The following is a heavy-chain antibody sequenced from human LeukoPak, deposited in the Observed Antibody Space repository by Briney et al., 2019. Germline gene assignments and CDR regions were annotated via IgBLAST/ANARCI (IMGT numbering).Heavy chain of an antibody. J-gene: IGHJ4*02. CDR3: ARDSATPRFDY. CDR1: GYTFTSYD. CDR2: MNPNSGNT. V-gene: IGHV1-8*03. Sequence: ASVKVSCKASGYTFTSYDINWVRQATGQGLEWMGWMNPNSGNTGYAQKFQGRVTITADESTSTAYMELSSLRSEDTAVYYCARDSATPRFDYWGQGTLVTVSS. D-gene: IGHD3-10*01.